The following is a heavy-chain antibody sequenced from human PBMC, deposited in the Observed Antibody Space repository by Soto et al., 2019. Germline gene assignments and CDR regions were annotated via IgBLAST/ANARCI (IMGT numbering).Heavy chain of an antibody. D-gene: IGHD1-26*01. V-gene: IGHV4-34*01. CDR2: INHSGST. CDR3: SRGIPGMGLSNLSGYYFDY. CDR1: GGSFSGYY. J-gene: IGHJ4*02. Sequence: SETLSLTCAVYGGSFSGYYWSWIRQPPGKGLEWIGEINHSGSTNYNPSLMSRVTISVDTSKNQFSLKLSSVTAADTAVYYCSRGIPGMGLSNLSGYYFDYWGQGTLVTVSS.